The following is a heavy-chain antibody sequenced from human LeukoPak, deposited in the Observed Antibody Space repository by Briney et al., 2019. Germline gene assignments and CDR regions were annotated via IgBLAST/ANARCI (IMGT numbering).Heavy chain of an antibody. CDR1: GGSFSGYY. CDR3: ARRPGYYYDSSGYYPKAMDV. J-gene: IGHJ6*03. V-gene: IGHV4-34*01. D-gene: IGHD3-22*01. Sequence: SETLSLTCAVYGGSFSGYYWSWIRQPPGKGLEWIGEINHSGGTNYNPSLKSRVTISVDTSKNQFSLKLSSVTAADTALYYCARRPGYYYDSSGYYPKAMDVWGKGTTVTVSS. CDR2: INHSGGT.